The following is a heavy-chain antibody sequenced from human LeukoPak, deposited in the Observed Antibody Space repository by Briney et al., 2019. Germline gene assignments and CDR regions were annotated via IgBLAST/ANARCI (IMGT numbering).Heavy chain of an antibody. V-gene: IGHV1-2*02. CDR2: INPNSGGT. Sequence: ASVKVSCKASGYTFTGYYMHWVRQAPGQGLESMGWINPNSGGTDYAQKFQGRVTMTGDTSISTAYMELSRLRSDDTAVYYCARGEGGYENLQHWGQGTLVTVSS. CDR3: ARGEGGYENLQH. CDR1: GYTFTGYY. D-gene: IGHD3-16*01. J-gene: IGHJ1*01.